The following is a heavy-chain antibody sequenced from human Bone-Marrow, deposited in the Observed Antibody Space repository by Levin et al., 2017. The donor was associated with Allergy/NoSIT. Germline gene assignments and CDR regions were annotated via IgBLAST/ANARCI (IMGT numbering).Heavy chain of an antibody. CDR1: GFTFSNSA. D-gene: IGHD5-18*01. J-gene: IGHJ6*02. CDR3: AAAGVDTDMAYYYYGMDV. CDR2: IVVGTGNP. V-gene: IGHV1-58*01. Sequence: ASVKVSCKASGFTFSNSAVQWVRQARGQRLEWIGWIVVGTGNPYYAQRFQERVTITRDISTSTAYMDLSSLRSEDTAVYYCAAAGVDTDMAYYYYGMDVWGQGTTVTVSS.